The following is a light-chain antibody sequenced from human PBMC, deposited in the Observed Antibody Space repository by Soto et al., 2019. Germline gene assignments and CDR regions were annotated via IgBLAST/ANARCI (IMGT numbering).Light chain of an antibody. CDR1: SRDVGNYNY. Sequence: QSALTQPASVSGSPGQSVTISCTGSSRDVGNYNYVSWYQQYPAKAPKLMIYEVRNLPSGVANCFSGSKSGNTASLTISGLQADDESTYYCSSYSITSTWVFGGGTKLTVL. V-gene: IGLV2-14*03. J-gene: IGLJ3*02. CDR3: SSYSITSTWV. CDR2: EVR.